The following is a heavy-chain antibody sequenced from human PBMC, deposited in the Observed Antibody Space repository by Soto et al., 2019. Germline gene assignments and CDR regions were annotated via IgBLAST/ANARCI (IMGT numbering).Heavy chain of an antibody. D-gene: IGHD1-7*01. CDR1: GYNFGGYW. J-gene: IGHJ4*02. Sequence: PGESRKICCPGSGYNFGGYWIGWVRQMPGKGLDCMGIIHPGDSDTRYSPSFQGQVKIAADNYISTAYLQWRRLKASDRAIYYCPRGVFXGTPTEYWGQGTQVNVSS. V-gene: IGHV5-51*01. CDR3: PRGVFXGTPTEY. CDR2: IHPGDSDT.